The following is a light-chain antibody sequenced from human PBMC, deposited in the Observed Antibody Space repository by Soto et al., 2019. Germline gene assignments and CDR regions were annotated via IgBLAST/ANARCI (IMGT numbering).Light chain of an antibody. Sequence: EIVLTQSPGTLSLSPGERATLSCRASQSVSSSYLAWYQQKPGQAPRLLIYGASSRATGIPDWFSGSGSGTDFTLTISRLEPEDFAVYYCQQYNNWPWTFGQGTKVEIK. V-gene: IGKV3-20*01. J-gene: IGKJ1*01. CDR1: QSVSSSY. CDR3: QQYNNWPWT. CDR2: GAS.